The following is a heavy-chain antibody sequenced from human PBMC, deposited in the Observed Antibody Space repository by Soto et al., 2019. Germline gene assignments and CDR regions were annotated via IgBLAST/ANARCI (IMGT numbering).Heavy chain of an antibody. V-gene: IGHV4-31*03. CDR1: GGSMNSGGYY. CDR2: IYYSGST. J-gene: IGHJ5*02. D-gene: IGHD1-20*01. Sequence: SXTLSLTCTVSGGSMNSGGYYWSWIRQHPGKGLEWIGYIYYSGSTYYNPSLKSRVTISVDTSKNQFSLNLSSVTAADTAVYYCASVFNSPRNWFDPWGQGSLVPSPQ. CDR3: ASVFNSPRNWFDP.